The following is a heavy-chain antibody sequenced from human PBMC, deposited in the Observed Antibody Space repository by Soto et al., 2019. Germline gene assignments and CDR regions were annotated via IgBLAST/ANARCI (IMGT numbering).Heavy chain of an antibody. J-gene: IGHJ4*02. CDR2: IYSGGNP. V-gene: IGHV3-53*01. Sequence: EERLVQSGGGLVQPGGSLRLSCAASGFSVGGNYMSWVRQAPGKGLELVSLIYSGGNPFYADSMKGRFTLSRDNSNNMLYLQMDSLRAEDMAVYYCARGPNSDCWGQGTLVIVSS. CDR1: GFSVGGNY. CDR3: ARGPNSDC. D-gene: IGHD2-21*01.